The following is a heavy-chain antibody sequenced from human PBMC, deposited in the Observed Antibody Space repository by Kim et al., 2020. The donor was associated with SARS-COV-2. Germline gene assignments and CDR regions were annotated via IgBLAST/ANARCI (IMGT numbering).Heavy chain of an antibody. J-gene: IGHJ1*01. V-gene: IGHV3-74*01. CDR3: ARGGEVSSGYLSKH. Sequence: GGSLRLSCAASGFTFSSYWMHWVRQAPGKGLVWVSHLRGDGSSTGCADSVKGRFTISRDNARNTLYLQMNSLRAEDTAVYNCARGGEVSSGYLSKHWGQGTLVTVSS. CDR1: GFTFSSYW. D-gene: IGHD3-22*01. CDR2: LRGDGSST.